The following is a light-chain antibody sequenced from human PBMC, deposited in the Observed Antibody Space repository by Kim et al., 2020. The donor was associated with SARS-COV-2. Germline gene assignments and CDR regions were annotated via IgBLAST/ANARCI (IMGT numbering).Light chain of an antibody. V-gene: IGKV1-39*01. CDR1: QSISRF. CDR3: QQCYRTPYA. Sequence: DIQMTQSPSSLSASVGDTITITCRASQSISRFLHWYEQKPGKAPKLLIYAASTLQSGVPPRFSGRGSGTDFTLAITSLQPEDFATYYCQQCYRTPYAFRPGFKLDI. CDR2: AAS. J-gene: IGKJ2*01.